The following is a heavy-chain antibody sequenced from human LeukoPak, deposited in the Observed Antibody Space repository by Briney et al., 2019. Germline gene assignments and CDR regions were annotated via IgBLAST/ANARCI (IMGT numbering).Heavy chain of an antibody. V-gene: IGHV3-30*18. CDR2: ISNDGSNK. CDR1: GFTFSSYG. CDR3: AKGRGAFDI. Sequence: GGSLRLSCVASGFTFSSYGMHWVRQAPGKGLEWVAVISNDGSNKYYADSVKGRFTISRDNSKNTLYLQMNSLRAEDTAVYYCAKGRGAFDIWGQGTMVTVSS. J-gene: IGHJ3*02. D-gene: IGHD3-10*01.